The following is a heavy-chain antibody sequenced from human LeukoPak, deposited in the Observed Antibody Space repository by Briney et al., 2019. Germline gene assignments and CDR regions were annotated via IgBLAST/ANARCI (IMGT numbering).Heavy chain of an antibody. Sequence: QTGGSLRLSCAASGFIFSNYAMTWVRQAPGKGLEWVSIIGGVSESFYYADSVKGRFTVSRDNSKDTLYLQINSLRDEDTAVYYCARRWLGDSYGMDVWGQGTTVSVSS. CDR2: IGGVSESF. V-gene: IGHV3-23*01. D-gene: IGHD5-24*01. CDR3: ARRWLGDSYGMDV. J-gene: IGHJ6*02. CDR1: GFIFSNYA.